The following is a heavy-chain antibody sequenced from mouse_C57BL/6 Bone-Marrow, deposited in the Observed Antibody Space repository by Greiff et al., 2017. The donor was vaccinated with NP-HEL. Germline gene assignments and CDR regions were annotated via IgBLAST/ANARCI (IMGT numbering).Heavy chain of an antibody. Sequence: EVKLVESGGGLVKPGGSLKLSCAASGFTFSSYAMSWVRQTPEKRLEWVATISDGGSYTYYPDNVKGRFTISRDNAKNNLYLQMSHLKSEDTAMYYCARYLGDYAMDYWGQGTSVTVSS. CDR2: ISDGGSYT. CDR3: ARYLGDYAMDY. V-gene: IGHV5-4*03. CDR1: GFTFSSYA. J-gene: IGHJ4*01.